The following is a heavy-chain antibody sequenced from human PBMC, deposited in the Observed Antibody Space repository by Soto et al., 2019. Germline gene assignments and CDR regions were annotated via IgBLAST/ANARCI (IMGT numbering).Heavy chain of an antibody. J-gene: IGHJ6*02. CDR3: ARHEWSYYGMDV. CDR2: IDPSDSYT. V-gene: IGHV5-10-1*01. Sequence: PGESLKISCKGSGYSFTSYWISWVRQMPGKGLEWMGRIDPSDSYTNYSPNFQGHVTISADKSISTAYLQWSSLKASVTAMYYCARHEWSYYGMDVWGQGTTVTVSS. D-gene: IGHD2-8*01. CDR1: GYSFTSYW.